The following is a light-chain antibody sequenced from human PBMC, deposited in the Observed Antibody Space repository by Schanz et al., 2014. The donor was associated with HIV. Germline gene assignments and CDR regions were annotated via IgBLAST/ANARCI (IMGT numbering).Light chain of an antibody. V-gene: IGLV2-14*03. J-gene: IGLJ3*02. Sequence: QSALTQPASVSGSPGQSITISCTGTSSDVGGYNYVSWYQQHPGKAPKLMIYDVSNRPSGVPDRFSGSKSGNTASLTISGLQAEDEADYYCGSCSPTNTCTFGGGTKLTVL. CDR3: GSCSPTNTCT. CDR1: SSDVGGYNY. CDR2: DVS.